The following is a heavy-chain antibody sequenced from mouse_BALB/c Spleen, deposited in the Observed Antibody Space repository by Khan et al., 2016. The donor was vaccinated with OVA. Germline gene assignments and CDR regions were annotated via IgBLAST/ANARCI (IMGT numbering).Heavy chain of an antibody. CDR2: INPSNTYT. CDR1: GYTFTSYT. CDR3: VRSGAYYRYDGYFDV. D-gene: IGHD2-14*01. V-gene: IGHV1-4*01. J-gene: IGHJ1*01. Sequence: QVRLQQSGAELARPGASVKMSCKASGYTFTSYTMHWVKQRPGQGLEWIGYINPSNTYTNYNQKFKDKATLTADKSSNTAYMQLSSLTSEDSAVYYCVRSGAYYRYDGYFDVWGAGTTVTVSS.